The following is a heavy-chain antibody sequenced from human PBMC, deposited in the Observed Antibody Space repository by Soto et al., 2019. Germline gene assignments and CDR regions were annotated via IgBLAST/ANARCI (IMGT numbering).Heavy chain of an antibody. CDR2: IYYSGTS. D-gene: IGHD2-2*01. V-gene: IGHV4-39*01. CDR3: ARLHCDSPNCVPLDP. Sequence: QLQLQESGPGLVKPSETLSLTCTVSGGSIRDDTYYWGWIRQPPGKGLEWIGSIYYSGTSAYNPSLKSRVTVSVDTSKKQLSLRLSSVTAADTAVYYCARLHCDSPNCVPLDPWGQGTLVIVSS. CDR1: GGSIRDDTYY. J-gene: IGHJ5*02.